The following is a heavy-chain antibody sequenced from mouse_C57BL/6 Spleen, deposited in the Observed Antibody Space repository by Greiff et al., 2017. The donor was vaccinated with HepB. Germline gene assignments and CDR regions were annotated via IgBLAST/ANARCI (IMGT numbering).Heavy chain of an antibody. CDR3: ARRGAQALYYYAMDY. D-gene: IGHD3-2*02. CDR2: IYPGDGDT. CDR1: GYAFSSSW. V-gene: IGHV1-82*01. J-gene: IGHJ4*01. Sequence: QVQLQQSGPELVKPGASVKISCKASGYAFSSSWMNWVKQRPGKGLEWIGRIYPGDGDTNYNGKFKGKATLTADKSSSTAYMQLSSLTSEDSAVYFCARRGAQALYYYAMDYWGQGTSVTVSS.